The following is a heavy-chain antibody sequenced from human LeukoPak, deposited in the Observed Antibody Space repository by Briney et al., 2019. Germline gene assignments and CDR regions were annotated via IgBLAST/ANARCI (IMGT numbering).Heavy chain of an antibody. V-gene: IGHV1-8*01. CDR1: GYTFTSYD. CDR3: ARGGSGWYGDFDY. D-gene: IGHD6-19*01. J-gene: IGHJ4*02. CDR2: MNPNSGNT. Sequence: ASVKVSCKASGYTFTSYDINWVRQATGEAIEWMGWMNPNSGNTGYAQKVQGRVTMTRNTSISSAYMELSSLRSEDTAVYYCARGGSGWYGDFDYWGQGTLVTVSS.